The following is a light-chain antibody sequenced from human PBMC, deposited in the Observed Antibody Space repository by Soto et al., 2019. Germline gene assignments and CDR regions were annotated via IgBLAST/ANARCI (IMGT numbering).Light chain of an antibody. J-gene: IGKJ1*01. V-gene: IGKV3-20*01. Sequence: EFVFTQSPGTLSLSPGERATLSCRASQSLTNSFIAWYQQRPGQAPRLLIYDTSSRDSGIQDRFSGSGSGTEFTLTISRLETEDFAVFYCQQYGSSRWTFGQGTKVDIK. CDR1: QSLTNSF. CDR3: QQYGSSRWT. CDR2: DTS.